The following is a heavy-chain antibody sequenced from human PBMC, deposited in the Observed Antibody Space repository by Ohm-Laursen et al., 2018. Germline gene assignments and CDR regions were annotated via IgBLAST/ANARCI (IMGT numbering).Heavy chain of an antibody. D-gene: IGHD6-19*01. CDR3: ARDLWAVAGYFDF. V-gene: IGHV3-23*01. J-gene: IGHJ4*02. Sequence: SLRLSCAASGFTFSSYAMSWVRQTPGKSLECISTISGSGASSHYADSVKGRFTISRDNAKNSLYLQMNSLRAEDTAVYYCARDLWAVAGYFDFWGQGTLVTVSS. CDR2: ISGSGASS. CDR1: GFTFSSYA.